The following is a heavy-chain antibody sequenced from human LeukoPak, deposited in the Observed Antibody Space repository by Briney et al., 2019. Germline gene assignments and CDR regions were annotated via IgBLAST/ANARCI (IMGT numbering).Heavy chain of an antibody. Sequence: GGSLRLSCATSGFTFSTYEMNWVRQAPGKGLEWVSLINSDGSSTNYADSVKGRFTIYRDNAKNTLYLQMNSLRAEDTAVYYCARDYGDAFDVWGQGTMVTVSS. CDR3: ARDYGDAFDV. CDR1: GFTFSTYE. V-gene: IGHV3-74*01. J-gene: IGHJ3*01. CDR2: INSDGSST. D-gene: IGHD4-17*01.